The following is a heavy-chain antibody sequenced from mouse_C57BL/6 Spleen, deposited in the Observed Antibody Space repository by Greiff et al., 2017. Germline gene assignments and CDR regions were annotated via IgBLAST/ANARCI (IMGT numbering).Heavy chain of an antibody. CDR2: IDPADGGT. D-gene: IGHD1-1*01. CDR3: ARSGFLRSFDD. Sequence: QVQLQQPGAELVMPGASVKLSCKASGYTFTSYWLHWVKQRPGQGLEWIGEIDPADGGTNYNQKFKGKATLTVDTSSSTAYMQLSSLTSEDSAVYYCARSGFLRSFDDRGQGTTRTVSS. V-gene: IGHV1-69*01. CDR1: GYTFTSYW. J-gene: IGHJ2*01.